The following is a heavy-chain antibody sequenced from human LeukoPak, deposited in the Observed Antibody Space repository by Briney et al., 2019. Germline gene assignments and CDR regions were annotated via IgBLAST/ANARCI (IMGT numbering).Heavy chain of an antibody. D-gene: IGHD3-22*01. J-gene: IGHJ5*02. CDR3: ARELNYYDSSGYLNWFDP. Sequence: SETLPLTCTVSGGSISSYYWSWIRQPPGKGLEWIGYIYYSGSTNYNPSLKSRVTISVDTSKNQFSLKLSSVTAADTAVYYCARELNYYDSSGYLNWFDPWGQGTLVTVSS. CDR1: GGSISSYY. CDR2: IYYSGST. V-gene: IGHV4-59*01.